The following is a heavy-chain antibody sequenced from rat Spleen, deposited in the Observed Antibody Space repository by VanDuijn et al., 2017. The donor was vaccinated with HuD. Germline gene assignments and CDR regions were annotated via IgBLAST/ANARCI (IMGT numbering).Heavy chain of an antibody. Sequence: EVQLVESGGGLVQPGRSLKLSCAASGFTFSSFPMAWVRQAPKKGLEWVATISYDGSSTYYRDSVKGRFTISRDNAKSALYLQLDSLRSEDTATYYCTTDTFYDGTYYPGGFDYWGQGVMVTVSS. V-gene: IGHV5-29*01. CDR3: TTDTFYDGTYYPGGFDY. D-gene: IGHD1-12*02. CDR1: GFTFSSFP. J-gene: IGHJ2*01. CDR2: ISYDGSST.